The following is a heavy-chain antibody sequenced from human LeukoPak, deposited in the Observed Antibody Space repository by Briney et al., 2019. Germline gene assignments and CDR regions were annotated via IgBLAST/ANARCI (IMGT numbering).Heavy chain of an antibody. CDR3: ARERDNDSTGYYHGYYYMDV. J-gene: IGHJ6*03. D-gene: IGHD3-22*01. CDR1: GGSINNYY. CDR2: IYYSGST. V-gene: IGHV4-59*01. Sequence: PSETLSLTCKVSGGSINNYYWSWIRQPPGKGLEWIGYIYYSGSTNYNPSLKSRVTISVDTSKNQLSLKLNSVTAADTAVYYCARERDNDSTGYYHGYYYMDVWGKGTTVTVSS.